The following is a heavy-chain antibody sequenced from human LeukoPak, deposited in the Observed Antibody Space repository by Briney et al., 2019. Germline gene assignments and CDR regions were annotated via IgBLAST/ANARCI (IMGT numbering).Heavy chain of an antibody. J-gene: IGHJ4*02. CDR1: GYTFTSYY. CDR3: ARADSSSWYYFDY. V-gene: IGHV1-2*02. D-gene: IGHD6-13*01. CDR2: INPNSGGT. Sequence: GASVTVSCKASGYTFTSYYMHWVRQAPGQGLEWMGWINPNSGGTNYAQKFQGRVTMTRDTSISTAYMDLSRLRSDDTAVYYCARADSSSWYYFDYWGQGTLVTVSS.